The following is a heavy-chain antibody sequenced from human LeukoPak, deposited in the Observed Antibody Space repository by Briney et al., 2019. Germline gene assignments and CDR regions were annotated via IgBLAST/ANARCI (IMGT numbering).Heavy chain of an antibody. CDR3: ARDLTTVTRALSDY. D-gene: IGHD4-17*01. CDR2: ISAYNGNT. CDR1: GYTVTSYG. J-gene: IGHJ4*02. V-gene: IGHV1-18*01. Sequence: ASVKVSCKASGYTVTSYGISWVRQAPGQGLEWRGWISAYNGNTNYAQKLQGRVTMTTDTSTSTAYMELRSLRSDDTAVYYCARDLTTVTRALSDYWGQGTLVTVSS.